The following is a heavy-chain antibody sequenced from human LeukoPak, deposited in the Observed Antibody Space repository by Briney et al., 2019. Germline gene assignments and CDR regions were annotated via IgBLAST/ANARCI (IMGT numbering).Heavy chain of an antibody. CDR2: INPNSGGT. J-gene: IGHJ4*02. CDR3: ATMGVVVPAATGHLNGY. Sequence: ASVKVSCKASGYTFTGYYMHWVRQGPGQGLEWMGWINPNSGGTNYAQKSQGRGPMTRDTSISTAYMELSRLRSDDTAVYYCATMGVVVPAATGHLNGYWGQGTLVTVSS. D-gene: IGHD2-2*01. CDR1: GYTFTGYY. V-gene: IGHV1-2*02.